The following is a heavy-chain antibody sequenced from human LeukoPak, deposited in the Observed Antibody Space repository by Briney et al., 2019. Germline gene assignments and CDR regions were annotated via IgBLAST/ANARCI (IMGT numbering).Heavy chain of an antibody. V-gene: IGHV3-30*18. CDR2: ISYDGSNK. CDR1: EFTFSSYG. J-gene: IGHJ4*02. CDR3: AKEGGGYSGYDWALDY. D-gene: IGHD5-12*01. Sequence: GGSLRLSCAASEFTFSSYGMHWVRQAPGKGLEWVAVISYDGSNKYYADSVKGRFTISRDNSKNTLYLQMNSLRAEDTAVYYCAKEGGGYSGYDWALDYWGQGTLVTVSS.